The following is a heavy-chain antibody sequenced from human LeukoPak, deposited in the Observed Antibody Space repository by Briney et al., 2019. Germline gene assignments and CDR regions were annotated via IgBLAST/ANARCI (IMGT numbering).Heavy chain of an antibody. CDR1: GVIISSYA. D-gene: IGHD2/OR15-2a*01. Sequence: GGSLRLSCAASGVIISSYAMSWVRQAPGKGLEWVSAINGRGDNTYYADFVKGRFTISRGNSKSTVYLQMNSLRTEDTAVYYCAKDRVSPGFNWFDPWGQGTLVTVSS. CDR3: AKDRVSPGFNWFDP. CDR2: INGRGDNT. J-gene: IGHJ5*02. V-gene: IGHV3-23*01.